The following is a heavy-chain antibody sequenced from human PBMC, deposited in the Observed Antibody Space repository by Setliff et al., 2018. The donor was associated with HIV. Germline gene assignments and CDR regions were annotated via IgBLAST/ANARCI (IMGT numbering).Heavy chain of an antibody. V-gene: IGHV4-39*02. J-gene: IGHJ3*02. CDR2: IYYSGST. CDR3: AKDGDYRNWDYDAFDI. CDR1: GGSISSSNYY. Sequence: SETLSLTCTVSGGSISSSNYYWGWIRQPPGKGLVWIGSIYYSGSTNYNPSLKGRVTISRDNSANTVDLQMNSLRAEDTAVYYCAKDGDYRNWDYDAFDIWGQGTMVTVSS. D-gene: IGHD1-7*01.